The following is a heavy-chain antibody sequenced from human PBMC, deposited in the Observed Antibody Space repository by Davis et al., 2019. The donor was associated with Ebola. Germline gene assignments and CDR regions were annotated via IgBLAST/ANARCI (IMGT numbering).Heavy chain of an antibody. CDR1: GFTLSTYS. CDR2: IRGRGVIK. V-gene: IGHV3-23*01. CDR3: AKDRHTGSYDGGFY. D-gene: IGHD1-26*01. J-gene: IGHJ4*02. Sequence: GESLKISCAASGFTLSTYSMNWVRQAPGKGLEWVSVIRGRGVIKYYADSVKGRFTVSRDNSRNTLYLQMDSLRAEDTAVYYCAKDRHTGSYDGGFYWGRGTLVTVSS.